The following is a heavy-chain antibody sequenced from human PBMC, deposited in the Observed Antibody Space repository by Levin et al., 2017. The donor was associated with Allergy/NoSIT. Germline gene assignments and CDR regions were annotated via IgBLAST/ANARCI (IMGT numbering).Heavy chain of an antibody. D-gene: IGHD2-15*01. V-gene: IGHV4-59*01. Sequence: SQTLSLTCTVSGGSISSYYWSWIRQPPGKGLEWIGYIYYSGSTNYNPSLKSRVTISVDTSKKQFSLKLSSVTAADTAVYYCARGPVAGYCSGGSCYDNDYWGQGTLVTVSS. CDR1: GGSISSYY. CDR2: IYYSGST. CDR3: ARGPVAGYCSGGSCYDNDY. J-gene: IGHJ4*02.